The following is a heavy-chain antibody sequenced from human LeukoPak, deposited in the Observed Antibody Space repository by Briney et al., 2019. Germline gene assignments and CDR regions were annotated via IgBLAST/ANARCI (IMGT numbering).Heavy chain of an antibody. D-gene: IGHD1-1*01. J-gene: IGHJ4*02. CDR3: ARDHTYGTFDY. V-gene: IGHV1-2*02. CDR2: INPNSGGT. CDR1: GYTFTGYY. Sequence: ASVTVSCTASGYTFTGYYMHWVRQAPGQGLEWMGWINPNSGGTNYAQKFQGRVTMTRDTSISTAYMELSRLRSDDTAVYYCARDHTYGTFDYWGQGTLVTVSS.